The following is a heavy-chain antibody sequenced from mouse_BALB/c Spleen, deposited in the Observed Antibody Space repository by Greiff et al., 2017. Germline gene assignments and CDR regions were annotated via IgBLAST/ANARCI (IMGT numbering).Heavy chain of an antibody. J-gene: IGHJ3*01. V-gene: IGHV1-9*01. Sequence: QVQLQQSGAELMKPGASVKISCKATGYTFSSYWIEWVKQRPGHGLEWIGEILPGSGSTNYNEKFKGKATFTADTSSNTAYMQLSSLTSEDSAVYYCARGRDYDGGFAYWGQGTLVTVSA. D-gene: IGHD2-4*01. CDR1: GYTFSSYW. CDR2: ILPGSGST. CDR3: ARGRDYDGGFAY.